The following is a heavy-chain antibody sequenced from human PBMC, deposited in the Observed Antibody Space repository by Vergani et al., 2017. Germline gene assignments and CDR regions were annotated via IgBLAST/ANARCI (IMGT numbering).Heavy chain of an antibody. V-gene: IGHV3-74*01. Sequence: EVQLVESGGGLVQPGGSLRLSCAASGFTFSSYWMYWVRQAPGEGLVWVSRIRGDESETNYADSVKGRFTISRDNSKNTLYLQMNSLRAEDTAVYYCARFPSVEQLDYYYYYMDVWGKGTTVTVSS. J-gene: IGHJ6*03. CDR2: IRGDESET. CDR3: ARFPSVEQLDYYYYYMDV. D-gene: IGHD6-6*01. CDR1: GFTFSSYW.